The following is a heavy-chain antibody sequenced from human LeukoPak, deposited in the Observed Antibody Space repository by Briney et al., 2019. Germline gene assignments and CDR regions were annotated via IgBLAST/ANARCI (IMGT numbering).Heavy chain of an antibody. CDR2: INPSDGST. CDR3: AREYSSSWYQGAFDI. CDR1: GYTFTSYY. D-gene: IGHD6-13*01. J-gene: IGHJ3*02. Sequence: ASVKVPCKASGYTFTSYYMHWVRQAPGQGLEWMGVINPSDGSTTYAQKLQGRVTMTTDTSTSTAYMELRSLRSDDTAVYYCAREYSSSWYQGAFDIWGQGTMVTVSS. V-gene: IGHV1-46*01.